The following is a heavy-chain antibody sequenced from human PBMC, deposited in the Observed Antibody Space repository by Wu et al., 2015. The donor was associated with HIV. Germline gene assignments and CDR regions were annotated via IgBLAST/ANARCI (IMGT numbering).Heavy chain of an antibody. J-gene: IGHJ4*02. V-gene: IGHV1-46*01. D-gene: IGHD2-15*01. CDR3: ARGPVVVVARAESGEFDY. CDR2: INPGIGST. CDR1: GYAFTSYY. Sequence: QVQLVQSGAEMKKPGASVNISCEASGYAFTSYYIHWVRQAPGQGLEWLGLINPGIGSTYYAEKFQGRVTMTRDTSTNTVNMQLGTLTSEDTAVYYCARGPVVVVARAESGEFDYWGQGTLVTVSS.